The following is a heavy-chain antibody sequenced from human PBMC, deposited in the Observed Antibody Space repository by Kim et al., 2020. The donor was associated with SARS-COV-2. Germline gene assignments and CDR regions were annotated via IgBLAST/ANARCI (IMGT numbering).Heavy chain of an antibody. D-gene: IGHD1-1*01. Sequence: GESLKISCKGSGYSFTSYWISWVRQMPGKGLEWMGRIDPSDSYTNYSPSFQGHVTISADKSISTAYLQWSSLKASDTAMYYCAGHVDATGTRDYWGQGTLVTVSS. J-gene: IGHJ4*02. V-gene: IGHV5-10-1*01. CDR2: IDPSDSYT. CDR3: AGHVDATGTRDY. CDR1: GYSFTSYW.